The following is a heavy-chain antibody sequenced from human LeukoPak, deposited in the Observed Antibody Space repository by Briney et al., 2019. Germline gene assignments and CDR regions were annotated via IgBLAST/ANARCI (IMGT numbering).Heavy chain of an antibody. CDR1: GFTFSSSW. Sequence: PGGSLRLSCEVSGFTFSSSWMHWVRQAPGKGLVWVSRINTDGSSASYADSVKGRFTISRDNAKNTLYLQMNSLRAEDTAVYYCSLSGDNDAFDIWGQGTKVTVSS. J-gene: IGHJ3*02. V-gene: IGHV3-74*01. CDR3: SLSGDNDAFDI. CDR2: INTDGSSA. D-gene: IGHD3-10*01.